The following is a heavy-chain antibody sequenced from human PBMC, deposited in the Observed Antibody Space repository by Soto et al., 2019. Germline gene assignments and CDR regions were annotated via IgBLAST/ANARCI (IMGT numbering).Heavy chain of an antibody. D-gene: IGHD6-19*01. CDR3: ARNPQPSSGWYGY. J-gene: IGHJ4*02. CDR1: GGSFSGYY. V-gene: IGHV4-34*01. CDR2: VNHSGST. Sequence: SETLSLTCAVYGGSFSGYYWSWIRQPPGKGLEWIGEVNHSGSTNYNPSLKSRVTISVDTSKNQFSLKLSSVTAADTAVYYCARNPQPSSGWYGYWGQGTLVTVYS.